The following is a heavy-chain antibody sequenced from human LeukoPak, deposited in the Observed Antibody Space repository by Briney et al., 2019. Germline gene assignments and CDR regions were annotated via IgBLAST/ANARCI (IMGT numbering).Heavy chain of an antibody. CDR3: ATIYNTGWGAAKGSFDY. CDR2: IYYSGST. J-gene: IGHJ4*02. Sequence: PSETLSLTCTVSGGSISSSRYYWGWIRQPPGTGLEWIGSIYYSGSTHYNPSLKSRVTITVDTSKNQFSLKLSSVTAADTAVYYCATIYNTGWGAAKGSFDYWGQGTLVSVSS. D-gene: IGHD6-19*01. V-gene: IGHV4-39*07. CDR1: GGSISSSRYY.